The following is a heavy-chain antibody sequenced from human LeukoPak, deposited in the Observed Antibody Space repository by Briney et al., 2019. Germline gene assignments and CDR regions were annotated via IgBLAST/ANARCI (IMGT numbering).Heavy chain of an antibody. V-gene: IGHV3-21*01. CDR1: GFTFSSYS. J-gene: IGHJ4*02. CDR2: ISSSSSYI. Sequence: GGSLRLSCAASGFTFSSYSMNWVRQAPGKGLEWVSSISSSSSYIYYADSMKGRFTISRDNAKNSLYLQMNSLRAEDTAVYYCARLTYSSGWLAGGQGTLVTVSS. D-gene: IGHD6-19*01. CDR3: ARLTYSSGWLA.